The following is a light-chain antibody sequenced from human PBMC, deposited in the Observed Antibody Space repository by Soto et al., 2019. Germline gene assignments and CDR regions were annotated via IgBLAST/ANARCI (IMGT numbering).Light chain of an antibody. CDR3: KAWDSSTWV. Sequence: SYELTQPPSVSVSPGQTASITCSGDKLGDKYACWYQQKPGQSPVLVIYQDSKRPSGIPERFSGSNSGNTVTLTIRGTQAMDDADYYCKAWDSSTWVFGGGTKVTVL. CDR2: QDS. CDR1: KLGDKY. J-gene: IGLJ3*02. V-gene: IGLV3-1*01.